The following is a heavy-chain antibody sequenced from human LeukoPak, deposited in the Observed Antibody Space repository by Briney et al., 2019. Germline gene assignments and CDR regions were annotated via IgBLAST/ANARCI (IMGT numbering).Heavy chain of an antibody. D-gene: IGHD3-9*01. V-gene: IGHV3-30*03. CDR1: GFTFSSYG. J-gene: IGHJ4*02. CDR2: ISYDGSNK. Sequence: PGGSLRLSCAASGFTFSSYGMHWVRQAPGKGLEWVAVISYDGSNKYYADSVKARFTISRDNSKNTLYLQMNSLRAEDTAVYYCARNGSLRYSDWFPDYWGQGTLVTVSS. CDR3: ARNGSLRYSDWFPDY.